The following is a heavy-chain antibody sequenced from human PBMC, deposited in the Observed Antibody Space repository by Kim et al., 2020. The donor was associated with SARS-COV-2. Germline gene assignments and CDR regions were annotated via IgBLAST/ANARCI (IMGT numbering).Heavy chain of an antibody. V-gene: IGHV4-59*08. CDR1: GGSISSYY. J-gene: IGHJ4*02. D-gene: IGHD3-10*01. Sequence: SETLSLTCTVSGGSISSYYWSWIRQPPGKGLEWIGYIYYSGSTNYNPSLKSRVTISVDTSKNQFSLKLSSVTAADTAVYYCAVGYKFRGYFDYWGQGTLVTVSS. CDR2: IYYSGST. CDR3: AVGYKFRGYFDY.